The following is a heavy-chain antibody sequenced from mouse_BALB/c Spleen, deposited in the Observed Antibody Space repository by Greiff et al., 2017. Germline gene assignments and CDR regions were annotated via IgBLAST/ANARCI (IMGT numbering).Heavy chain of an antibody. CDR3: TRVGLYDGYLDY. CDR2: IYPSDSYT. D-gene: IGHD2-3*01. V-gene: IGHV1-69*02. CDR1: GYTFTSYW. Sequence: QVQLQQPGAELVRPGASVKLSCKASGYTFTSYWMNWVKQRPGQGLEWIGNIYPSDSYTNYNQKFKNKATLTVDKSSSTAYMQLSSPTSEDSAVYYCTRVGLYDGYLDYWGQGTTLTVSS. J-gene: IGHJ2*01.